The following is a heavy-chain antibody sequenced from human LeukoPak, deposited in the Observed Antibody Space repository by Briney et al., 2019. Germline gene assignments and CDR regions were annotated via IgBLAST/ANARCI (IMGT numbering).Heavy chain of an antibody. J-gene: IGHJ4*02. CDR3: ARENGQAAPFDY. D-gene: IGHD6-6*01. V-gene: IGHV4-39*07. CDR2: IYYSGST. CDR1: GGSISSSSYY. Sequence: SETLSLTCTVSGGSISSSSYYWGWIRQPPGKGLEWIGSIYYSGSTYYNPSLKSRVTISVDTSKNQFSLKLSSVTAADTAVYYCARENGQAAPFDYWGQGTLVTVSS.